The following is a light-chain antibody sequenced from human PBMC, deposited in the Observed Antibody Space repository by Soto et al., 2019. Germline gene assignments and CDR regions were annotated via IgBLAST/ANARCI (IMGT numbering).Light chain of an antibody. CDR2: WAS. CDR1: QSVLYSSNNKNY. J-gene: IGKJ4*01. V-gene: IGKV4-1*01. CDR3: QQYYSTPLT. Sequence: DIVMTQSPDSLAVPLGERATINCKSSQSVLYSSNNKNYLSWYQQKPGQPPKLLIYWASTRESGVPDRFSGSGSGTDFTLTISSLQAEDVAVYYCQQYYSTPLTFGGGTKVDSK.